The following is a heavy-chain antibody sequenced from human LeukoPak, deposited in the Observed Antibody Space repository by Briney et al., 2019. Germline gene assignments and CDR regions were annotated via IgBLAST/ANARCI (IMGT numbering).Heavy chain of an antibody. V-gene: IGHV3-21*01. D-gene: IGHD3-22*01. CDR2: IICSTTYI. CDR3: ARAPMNHYESSGYYYDR. Sequence: GGSLRLSCAASGFTFSSYGMSWVRQDPGKGLEWVSSIICSTTYISHADSVKGRFTISRDNDKNTLHLQMNSLRAEDTAVYFCARAPMNHYESSGYYYDRWGQGTLVTVSS. J-gene: IGHJ5*02. CDR1: GFTFSSYG.